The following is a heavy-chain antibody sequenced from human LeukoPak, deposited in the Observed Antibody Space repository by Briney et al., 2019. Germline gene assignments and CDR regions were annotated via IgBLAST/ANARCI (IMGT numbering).Heavy chain of an antibody. Sequence: GGSLRLSCAASGFTFSSYAMSWVRQAPGKGLEWVSAISGSGGSTYYADSVKGRFTISRDNAKNSLYLQMNSLRAEDTALYYCAKDNRAGGTYYDILTGYDYFDYWGQGTLVTVSS. D-gene: IGHD3-9*01. CDR2: ISGSGGST. CDR1: GFTFSSYA. J-gene: IGHJ4*02. V-gene: IGHV3-23*01. CDR3: AKDNRAGGTYYDILTGYDYFDY.